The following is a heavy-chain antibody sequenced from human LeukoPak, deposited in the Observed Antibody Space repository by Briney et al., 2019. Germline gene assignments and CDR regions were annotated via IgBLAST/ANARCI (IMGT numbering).Heavy chain of an antibody. V-gene: IGHV7-4-1*02. CDR3: ARVRLDFWSGYYWPPGEFDP. CDR1: GYTFTSYA. D-gene: IGHD3-3*01. J-gene: IGHJ5*02. Sequence: GASVKVSCKASGYTFTSYAMNWVRQAPGQGLEWMGWINTNTGNPTYAQGFTGRFVFSLDTSVSTAYLQISSLKAEDTAVYYCARVRLDFWSGYYWPPGEFDPWGQGTLVTVSS. CDR2: INTNTGNP.